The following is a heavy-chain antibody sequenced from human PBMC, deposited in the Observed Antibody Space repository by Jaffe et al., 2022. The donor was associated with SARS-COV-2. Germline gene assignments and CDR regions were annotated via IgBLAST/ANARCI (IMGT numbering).Heavy chain of an antibody. CDR1: GGSISSSNR. V-gene: IGHV4-4*02. Sequence: QVQLQESGPGLVKTSGTLSLTCAVSGGSISSSNRWSWVRQTPGKGLEWIGEIYHSGSTNYNPSLKSRVTMSVDKSKNQFSLKVTSVTAADTAVYYCGGRQWPIDYWGQGILVTVSS. CDR2: IYHSGST. J-gene: IGHJ4*02. D-gene: IGHD6-19*01. CDR3: GGRQWPIDY.